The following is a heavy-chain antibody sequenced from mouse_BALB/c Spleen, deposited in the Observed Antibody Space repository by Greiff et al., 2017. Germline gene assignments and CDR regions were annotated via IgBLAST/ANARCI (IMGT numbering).Heavy chain of an antibody. J-gene: IGHJ4*01. CDR1: GYSITSDYA. Sequence: EVKLMESGPGLVKPSQSLSLTCTVTGYSITSDYAWNWIRQFPGNKLEWMGYISYSGSTSYNPSLKSRISITRDTSKNQFFLQLNSVTTEDTATYYCARSGGYAMDYWGQGTSVTVSS. CDR3: ARSGGYAMDY. CDR2: ISYSGST. V-gene: IGHV3-2*02.